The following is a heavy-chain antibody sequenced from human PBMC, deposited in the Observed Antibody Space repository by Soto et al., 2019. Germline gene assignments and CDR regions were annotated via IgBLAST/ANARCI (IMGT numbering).Heavy chain of an antibody. CDR3: ARFTTRGETPKSAGH. D-gene: IGHD6-25*01. V-gene: IGHV3-48*03. CDR1: GFTLSSFE. J-gene: IGHJ4*02. CDR2: ISSRGSLI. Sequence: EVQLVESGGGLVQPGGSLRLSCAASGFTLSSFEINWFRQAPGKGLEWNSYISSRGSLIYYADSVKCRFTISRDNAHNSMYLQLNSLRGEDTAIYYCARFTTRGETPKSAGHWGQGTLVTVSS.